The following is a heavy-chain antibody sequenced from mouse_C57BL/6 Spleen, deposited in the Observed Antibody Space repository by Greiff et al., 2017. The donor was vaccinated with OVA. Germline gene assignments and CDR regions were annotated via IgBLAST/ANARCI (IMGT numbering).Heavy chain of an antibody. Sequence: VQLQQPGAELVMPGASVKLSCKASGYTFTSYWMHWVKQRPGQGLEWIGEIDPSDSYTNYNQKFKGKSTLTVDKSSSTAYMQLSSLTSEDSAVYYCARPLLWLRDFDVWGTGTTVTVSS. J-gene: IGHJ1*03. V-gene: IGHV1-69*01. CDR3: ARPLLWLRDFDV. D-gene: IGHD2-2*01. CDR1: GYTFTSYW. CDR2: IDPSDSYT.